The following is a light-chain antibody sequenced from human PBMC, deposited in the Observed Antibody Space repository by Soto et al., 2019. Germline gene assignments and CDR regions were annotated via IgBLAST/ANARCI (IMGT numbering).Light chain of an antibody. Sequence: QSVLTQPPSVSGAPGHRVTISCNGSFSNIGENYEVHWYQQLPGTAPKLLIYGNTNRPSGVPDRFSASKSGTSASLTISELQPGDQADYYCQTYDSNLDGSVFGGGTKVTVL. CDR2: GNT. V-gene: IGLV1-40*01. CDR3: QTYDSNLDGSV. J-gene: IGLJ3*02. CDR1: FSNIGENYE.